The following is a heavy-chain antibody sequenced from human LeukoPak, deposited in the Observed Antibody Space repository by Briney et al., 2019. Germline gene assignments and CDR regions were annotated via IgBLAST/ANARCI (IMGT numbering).Heavy chain of an antibody. V-gene: IGHV3-23*01. CDR2: ISGSGGSK. D-gene: IGHD6-19*01. J-gene: IGHJ5*02. CDR3: AKAGYSSGWYELDWFDP. CDR1: GFTFSSYA. Sequence: GGSLRLSCAASGFTFSSYAMRWVRQAPGKGVEWVSAISGSGGSKYYADSVKGRFNISRDNSKNTLYLQMNSLRAEDTAVYYCAKAGYSSGWYELDWFDPWGQGTLVTVSS.